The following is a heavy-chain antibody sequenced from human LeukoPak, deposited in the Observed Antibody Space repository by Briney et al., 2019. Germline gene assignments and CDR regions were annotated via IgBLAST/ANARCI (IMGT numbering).Heavy chain of an antibody. D-gene: IGHD6-19*01. J-gene: IGHJ4*02. CDR3: ARGKAVSGSPTSFFDH. CDR2: TYYRSNWYN. CDR1: GDSVSSKSAT. V-gene: IGHV6-1*01. Sequence: SQTLSLTCAISGDSVSSKSATWNWIRQSPSRGLEWLGRTYYRSNWYNDYTVSVKSRITINPDTSKNQLSLQLNSVTSEDTAVYYCARGKAVSGSPTSFFDHWGQGMLVTVSS.